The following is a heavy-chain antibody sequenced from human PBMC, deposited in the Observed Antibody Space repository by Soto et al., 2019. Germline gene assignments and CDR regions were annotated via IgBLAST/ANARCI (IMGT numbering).Heavy chain of an antibody. J-gene: IGHJ6*03. CDR1: GGSFSGYY. CDR3: ARGPRKLVRRAYYYYYYMDV. D-gene: IGHD6-13*01. Sequence: TSETLSLTCAVYGGSFSGYYWSWIRQPPGKGLEWIGEINHSGSTNYNPSLKSRVTISVDTSKNQFSLKLSSVTAADTAVYYCARGPRKLVRRAYYYYYYMDVWGKGTTVTVSS. CDR2: INHSGST. V-gene: IGHV4-34*01.